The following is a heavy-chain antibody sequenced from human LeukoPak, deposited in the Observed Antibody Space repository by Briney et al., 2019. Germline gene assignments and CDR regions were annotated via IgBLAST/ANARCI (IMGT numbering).Heavy chain of an antibody. CDR3: AGFLKAAQNWFDP. V-gene: IGHV1-2*06. CDR1: GYTFTGYY. J-gene: IGHJ5*02. D-gene: IGHD6-6*01. Sequence: VASVTVSCKASGYTFTGYYMHWVRQAPGQGLEWMGRINPNSGGTNYAQKFQGRVTMTRDTSISTAYMELSRLRSDDTAVYYCAGFLKAAQNWFDPWGQGTLVTVSS. CDR2: INPNSGGT.